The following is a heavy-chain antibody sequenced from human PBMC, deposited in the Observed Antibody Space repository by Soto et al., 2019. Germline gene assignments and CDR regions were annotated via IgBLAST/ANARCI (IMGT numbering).Heavy chain of an antibody. CDR2: ISSSSSTI. Sequence: GGSLRLSCAASGFTFSSYSMNWVRQAPGKGLEWVSYISSSSSTIYYADSVKGRFTISRDNAKNSLYLQMNSLRDEDTAVYYCASPVTTRGYYYGMDVWGQGTTVTVSS. CDR3: ASPVTTRGYYYGMDV. V-gene: IGHV3-48*02. J-gene: IGHJ6*02. D-gene: IGHD4-17*01. CDR1: GFTFSSYS.